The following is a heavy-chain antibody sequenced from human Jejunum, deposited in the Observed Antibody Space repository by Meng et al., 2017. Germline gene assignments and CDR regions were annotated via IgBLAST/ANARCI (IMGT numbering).Heavy chain of an antibody. J-gene: IGHJ2*01. Sequence: SAALITPRAPVLSTSCGSDDSIESNILWLWILIPPGRGLDWIGEFYHSGSTHYHPSLQSPVSISIDNSKNRFSLSLNSVTAADTAIYYCARADYVRYFDLWGRGTLVTVSS. CDR1: DDSIESNIL. D-gene: IGHD3-10*02. CDR2: FYHSGST. CDR3: ARADYVRYFDL. V-gene: IGHV4-4*02.